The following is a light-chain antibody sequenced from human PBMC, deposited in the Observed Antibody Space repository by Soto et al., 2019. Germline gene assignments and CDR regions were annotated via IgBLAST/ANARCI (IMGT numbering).Light chain of an antibody. J-gene: IGKJ5*01. V-gene: IGKV3-11*01. CDR2: DAS. CDR1: QSINTY. CDR3: QQRSNWPPIP. Sequence: NLLTESPSTLALAAWEGAALSCRASQSINTYLAWYQQKPGQAPRLLIYDASNRATGIPARFSGSGSGTDFTLTISSLEPEDFAVYYCQQRSNWPPIPFGQGTRLEIK.